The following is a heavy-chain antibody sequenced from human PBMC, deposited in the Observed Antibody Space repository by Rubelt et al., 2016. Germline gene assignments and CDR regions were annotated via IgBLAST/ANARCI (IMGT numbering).Heavy chain of an antibody. CDR1: GGPISSYY. CDR3: VRANYVDY. J-gene: IGHJ4*02. V-gene: IGHV4-59*08. Sequence: QVQLQESGPGLVKPSGTLSLTCAVSGGPISSYYWSWIRQSPGKGLEWIGYIYDSGSTNYNPYLQSRVTISVDTFKNKFSLRLRSVTAADTAVYYCVRANYVDYWGQGTLVTVSS. CDR2: IYDSGST.